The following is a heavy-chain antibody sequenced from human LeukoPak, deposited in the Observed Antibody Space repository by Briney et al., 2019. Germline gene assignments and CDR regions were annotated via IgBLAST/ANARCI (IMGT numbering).Heavy chain of an antibody. CDR2: IIPIFGTA. Sequence: ASVKVSCKASGGTFSSYAISWVRQAPGQGLEWMEGIIPIFGTANYAQKFQGRVTITADESTSTTYMELSSLRSEDTAVYYCARVYYDILTGYYFYYYYGMDVWGQGTTVTVSS. D-gene: IGHD3-9*01. CDR1: GGTFSSYA. CDR3: ARVYYDILTGYYFYYYYGMDV. V-gene: IGHV1-69*13. J-gene: IGHJ6*02.